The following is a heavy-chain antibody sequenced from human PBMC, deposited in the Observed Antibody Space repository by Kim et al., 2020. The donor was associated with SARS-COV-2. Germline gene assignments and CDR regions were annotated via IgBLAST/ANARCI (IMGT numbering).Heavy chain of an antibody. J-gene: IGHJ4*02. D-gene: IGHD3-16*01. CDR2: NRNI. V-gene: IGHV1-3*01. Sequence: NRNIGYSQNVQGRVTITRDTSASTAYMELSSLTSEDTAIYYCLRGGGGYWGQGTLVTVSS. CDR3: LRGGGGY.